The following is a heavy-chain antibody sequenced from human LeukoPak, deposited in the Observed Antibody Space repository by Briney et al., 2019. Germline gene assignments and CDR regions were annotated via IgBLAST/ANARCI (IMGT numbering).Heavy chain of an antibody. CDR2: WHHSGIT. V-gene: IGHV4-39*01. J-gene: IGHJ4*02. CDR3: ARQYEY. CDR1: GASLISGNYF. Sequence: PSETLSLTCTVSGASLISGNYFWGWVRQAPGKRLEWIGSWHHSGITDYNPSVRSRVTISADTSKNQFSLKLTSVTAADSGLYFCARQYEYWGQGTLVTVSS.